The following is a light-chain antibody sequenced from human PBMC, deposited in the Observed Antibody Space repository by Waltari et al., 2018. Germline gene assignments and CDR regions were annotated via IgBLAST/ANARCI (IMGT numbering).Light chain of an antibody. J-gene: IGLJ3*02. V-gene: IGLV2-14*03. CDR1: SSDVGFYTF. CDR3: SSYTSSHTWV. Sequence: QSALTQPASVSGSPGQSITISCIGTSSDVGFYTFVSWYQQHPGEAPKRMIYDVNNRPSGVSSRFSGSKSGNTASLTISGLQAEDEADYYCSSYTSSHTWVFGGGTKVTVL. CDR2: DVN.